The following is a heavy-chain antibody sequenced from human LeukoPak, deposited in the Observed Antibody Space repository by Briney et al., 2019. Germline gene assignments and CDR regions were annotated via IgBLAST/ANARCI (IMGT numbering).Heavy chain of an antibody. CDR2: IYSGGST. CDR1: GFTVSSNY. V-gene: IGHV3-66*01. Sequence: GGSLRLSCAASGFTVSSNYMSWVRQAPGKGLEWVSVIYSGGSTYYADSVKGRFTISRDNSKNTLYLQMNSLRAEDTAVDYCARRLERLFEYYYYGMDVWGQGTTVTVSS. D-gene: IGHD1-1*01. CDR3: ARRLERLFEYYYYGMDV. J-gene: IGHJ6*02.